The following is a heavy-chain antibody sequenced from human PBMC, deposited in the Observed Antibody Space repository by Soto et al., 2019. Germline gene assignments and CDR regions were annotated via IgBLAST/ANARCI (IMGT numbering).Heavy chain of an antibody. CDR1: GGSISNYY. CDR3: ARAGDYDSSPYYFDY. D-gene: IGHD3-22*01. Sequence: SETLSLTCTVSGGSISNYYWSWIRQPPGKGLEWIGYVYYTGSTNYNPSLKSRVTISVDRSKNQFYLKLNSVTAADTAVYYCARAGDYDSSPYYFDYWGQGTLVTVSS. J-gene: IGHJ4*02. CDR2: VYYTGST. V-gene: IGHV4-59*12.